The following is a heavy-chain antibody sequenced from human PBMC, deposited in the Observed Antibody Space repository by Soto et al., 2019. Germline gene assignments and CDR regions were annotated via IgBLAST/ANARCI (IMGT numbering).Heavy chain of an antibody. CDR3: ARDQGITTLGVYSMYYYGLDG. V-gene: IGHV1-18*01. J-gene: IGHJ6*02. Sequence: ASVKVSCKASGYTFTNSGISWVRPAPGQGLEWMGWISTDNGNTNYAQHLQGRVSMTTDTSTSTAYMDLRSLRSDDTAVYYCARDQGITTLGVYSMYYYGLDGWGQGTTGTVSS. CDR2: ISTDNGNT. D-gene: IGHD3-3*01. CDR1: GYTFTNSG.